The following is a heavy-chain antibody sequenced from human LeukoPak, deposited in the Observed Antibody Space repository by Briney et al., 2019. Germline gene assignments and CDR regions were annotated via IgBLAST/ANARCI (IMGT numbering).Heavy chain of an antibody. CDR3: ARTRGYSYGPSDY. CDR1: GGSISSYY. J-gene: IGHJ4*02. D-gene: IGHD5-18*01. V-gene: IGHV4-59*01. Sequence: SQTLSLSCSFSGGSISSYYWSWIRQPPGKGLEWIGNTYSIGSTNYNPSLKSRVTISVDTSKNQFSLKLSSVTAADTAVYYCARTRGYSYGPSDYWGQGTLVTVSS. CDR2: TYSIGST.